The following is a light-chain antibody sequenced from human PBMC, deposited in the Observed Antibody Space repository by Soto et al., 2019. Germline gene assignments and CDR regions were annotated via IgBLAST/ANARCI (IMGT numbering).Light chain of an antibody. Sequence: EIVLTQSPGTLSLSPGEGATLSCRPSQSVDSKYISWYQQKSGQAPRLLIYGASRRATGIPDRFSGRASGTDFTLTISRLEPEDFAVYYCHQYASSPLTFGGGTKVEIK. J-gene: IGKJ4*01. CDR2: GAS. CDR1: QSVDSKY. CDR3: HQYASSPLT. V-gene: IGKV3-20*01.